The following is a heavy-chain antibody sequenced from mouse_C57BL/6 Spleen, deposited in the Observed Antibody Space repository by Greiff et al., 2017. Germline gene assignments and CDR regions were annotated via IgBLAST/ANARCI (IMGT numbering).Heavy chain of an antibody. CDR2: INPGSGGT. V-gene: IGHV1-54*01. J-gene: IGHJ1*03. Sequence: QVQLQQSGAELGRPGTSVKVSCKASGYAFTNYLIEWVKQRPGQGLEWIGVINPGSGGTNYNEKFKGKATLTADKSSSTAYMQLSSLTSEDSAVYFCARGEDGYPYWYFDVWGTGTTVTVSS. D-gene: IGHD2-3*01. CDR1: GYAFTNYL. CDR3: ARGEDGYPYWYFDV.